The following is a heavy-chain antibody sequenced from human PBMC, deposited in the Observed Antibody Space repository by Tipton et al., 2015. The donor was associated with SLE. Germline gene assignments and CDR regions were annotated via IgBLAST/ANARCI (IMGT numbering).Heavy chain of an antibody. CDR1: GASLSCGRYY. V-gene: IGHV4-31*03. D-gene: IGHD6-13*01. Sequence: TLSLTCTVSGASLSCGRYYWTWIRQHPEKGLEWIGYIYYAGATYYNPSLKSRVIISVDRSQNQFSLNLSSVTAADTAVYFCARDPPGVATAGSLDYWGQRALVPVS. CDR2: IYYAGAT. CDR3: ARDPPGVATAGSLDY. J-gene: IGHJ4*02.